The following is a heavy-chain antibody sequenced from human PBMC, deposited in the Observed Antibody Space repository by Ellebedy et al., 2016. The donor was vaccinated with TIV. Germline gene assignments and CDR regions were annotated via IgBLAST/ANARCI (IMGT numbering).Heavy chain of an antibody. Sequence: SETLSLTCAISGDSVSSNSGAWNWIRQSPSRGLEWLGRTYYRSKWYNDYAVSVKSRITINPDTSKNQFSPQLNSVTPEDTAVYYCARLAGVAATVRYYYYYGMDVWGQGTTVTVSS. J-gene: IGHJ6*02. CDR1: GDSVSSNSGA. V-gene: IGHV6-1*01. CDR3: ARLAGVAATVRYYYYYGMDV. CDR2: TYYRSKWYN. D-gene: IGHD2-15*01.